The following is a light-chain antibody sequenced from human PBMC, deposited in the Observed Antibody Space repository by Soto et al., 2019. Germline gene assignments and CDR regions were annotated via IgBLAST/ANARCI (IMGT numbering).Light chain of an antibody. CDR1: QSVSTN. V-gene: IGKV3-15*01. CDR3: HQYNNWYT. Sequence: EIVMTQSPATLSVSPGERATLSCRASQSVSTNVAWYQQKPGQAPRLLIYAASIRATGIPARFSGSGSGTEFTLTISSLQSEAFAVYYCHQYNNWYTFGPETKLEIK. CDR2: AAS. J-gene: IGKJ2*01.